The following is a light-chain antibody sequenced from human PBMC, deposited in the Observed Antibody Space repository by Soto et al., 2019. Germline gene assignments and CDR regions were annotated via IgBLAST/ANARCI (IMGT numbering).Light chain of an antibody. Sequence: QSPVIPSWSRGRQSHHYCRASQSVARNLAWYQQKPGQAPRLLIYAASTRATGTPARFSGSGSGTEFTLTISSLQSEDFAIYYCQQYNNSPETFGQGTKVDIK. CDR1: QSVARN. CDR2: AAS. V-gene: IGKV3-15*01. CDR3: QQYNNSPET. J-gene: IGKJ1*01.